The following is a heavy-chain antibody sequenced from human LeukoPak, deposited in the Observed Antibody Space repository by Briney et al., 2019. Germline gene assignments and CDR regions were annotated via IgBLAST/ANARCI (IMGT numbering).Heavy chain of an antibody. CDR3: AREGAGDSGRYHSYFDH. D-gene: IGHD1-1*01. J-gene: IGHJ4*02. CDR2: INNRGGGT. V-gene: IGHV3-23*01. Sequence: PGGSLRLSCVDSVFTFSSFAMSWVRQAPGNGLEWVSGINNRGGGTFYADSVQGRFTISRDDSKNTLYLEMNSLRAEDTAVYYCAREGAGDSGRYHSYFDHWGQGTLVTVSP. CDR1: VFTFSSFA.